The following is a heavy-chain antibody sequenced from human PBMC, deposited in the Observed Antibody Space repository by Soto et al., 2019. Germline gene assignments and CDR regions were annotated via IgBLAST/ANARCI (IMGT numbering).Heavy chain of an antibody. J-gene: IGHJ5*02. Sequence: QVQLQESGPGLVKPSQTLSLTCTVSGGSISSGDYYWSWIRQPPGKGLEWIGYIYHSGSTYYNPSLKSRVTISVNTSKNQFSLKLSSMTAADTAVYYSARERPDGARLDPWGQGTLVTVSS. D-gene: IGHD6-6*01. CDR3: ARERPDGARLDP. CDR2: IYHSGST. CDR1: GGSISSGDYY. V-gene: IGHV4-30-4*01.